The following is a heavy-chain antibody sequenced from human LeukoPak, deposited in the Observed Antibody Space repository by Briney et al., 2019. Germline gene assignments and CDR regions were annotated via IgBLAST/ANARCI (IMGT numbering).Heavy chain of an antibody. CDR3: ARDKGGGYLWFGEFLFDY. Sequence: ASVKVSCKASGYTSTSYGISWVRQAPGQGLEWMGWISAYNGNTNYAQKLQGRVTMTTDTSTSTAYMELRSLRSDDTAVYYCARDKGGGYLWFGEFLFDYWGQGTLVTVSS. CDR1: GYTSTSYG. CDR2: ISAYNGNT. D-gene: IGHD3-10*01. V-gene: IGHV1-18*01. J-gene: IGHJ4*02.